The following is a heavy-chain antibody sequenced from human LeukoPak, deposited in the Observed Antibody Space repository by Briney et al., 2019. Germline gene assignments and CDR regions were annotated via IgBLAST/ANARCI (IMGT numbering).Heavy chain of an antibody. CDR3: ARVATTSRYYYYMDV. CDR1: GLTLRSYV. CDR2: ISSSGSTI. D-gene: IGHD4-11*01. J-gene: IGHJ6*03. Sequence: PGGSLRLSCVASGLTLRSYVMNWVRQTPGKGLEWVSYISSSGSTIYYADSVKGRFTISRDNAKNSLYLQMNSLRAEDTAVYYCARVATTSRYYYYMDVWGKGTTVTISS. V-gene: IGHV3-48*03.